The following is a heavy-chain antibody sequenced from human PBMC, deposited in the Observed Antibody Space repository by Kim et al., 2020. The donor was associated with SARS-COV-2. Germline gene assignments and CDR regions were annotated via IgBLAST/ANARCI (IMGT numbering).Heavy chain of an antibody. V-gene: IGHV3-74*01. CDR1: GFNFRTSW. Sequence: GGSLRLSCAASGFNFRTSWMHWVRQAPGKGLVWVSRVDPTGILTTYADSVKGRFTISRDNAKNTLSLQMNSLRVEDTAVYYCATSEPIIFGTLKFDPWGRGTLLTVSS. CDR2: VDPTGILT. J-gene: IGHJ5*02. D-gene: IGHD3-9*01. CDR3: ATSEPIIFGTLKFDP.